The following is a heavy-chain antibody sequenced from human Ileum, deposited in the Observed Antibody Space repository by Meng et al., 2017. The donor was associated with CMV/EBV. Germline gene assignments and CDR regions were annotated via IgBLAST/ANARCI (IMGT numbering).Heavy chain of an antibody. D-gene: IGHD2-2*01. CDR2: VYSSGST. V-gene: IGHV4-4*07. CDR3: ARGSSSWAFDY. Sequence: HARLQESGPGRVKPSDALPLTCPVSGGSISGYYWSWIRPPATKGLEWIGRVYSSGSTDYNPSLQSRVTMSVDTSKNQFSLKLSSVTAADTAVYYCARGSSSWAFDYWGQGTLVTVSS. J-gene: IGHJ4*02. CDR1: GGSISGYY.